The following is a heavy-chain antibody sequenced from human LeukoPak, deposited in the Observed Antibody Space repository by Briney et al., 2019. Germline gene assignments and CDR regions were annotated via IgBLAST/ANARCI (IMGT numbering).Heavy chain of an antibody. CDR2: INPSGGST. D-gene: IGHD2-15*01. CDR3: ARAPVCSGGSCNYYYYGMDV. CDR1: GYTFTGYG. V-gene: IGHV1-46*01. Sequence: GASVKVSCKASGYTFTGYGISWVRQAPGQGLEWMGIINPSGGSTSYAQKRQDRVTMTRDTSPRPVYMALSGLRSEDTAVYYCARAPVCSGGSCNYYYYGMDVWGQGTTVTVSS. J-gene: IGHJ6*02.